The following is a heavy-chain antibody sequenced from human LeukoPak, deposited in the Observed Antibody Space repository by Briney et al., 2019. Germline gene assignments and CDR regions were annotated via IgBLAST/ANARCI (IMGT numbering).Heavy chain of an antibody. J-gene: IGHJ4*02. CDR1: GFTFSSYA. CDR2: ISGSGGST. D-gene: IGHD4-17*01. CDR3: AKDPVATTVTTSAYY. Sequence: PGGSLRLSCAASGFTFSSYAMSWVRQAPGKGLEWVSAISGSGGSTYYADSVKGRFTISRDNSKNTLYLQVNSLRAEDTAVYYCAKDPVATTVTTSAYYWGQGTLVTVSS. V-gene: IGHV3-23*01.